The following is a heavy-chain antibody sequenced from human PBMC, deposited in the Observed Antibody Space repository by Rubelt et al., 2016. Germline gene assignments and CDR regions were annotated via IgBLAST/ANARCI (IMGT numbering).Heavy chain of an antibody. CDR3: ANRVTP. J-gene: IGHJ5*02. CDR2: VWYDGSHQ. Sequence: QVHLVESGGGLVQPGGSLRLSCAPSGFTFSSHGMHWVRQAPGKGLEWVAVVWYDGSHQYYGDSVKGRFTISRDNSKKTLYLQMNSLRAEDTAVYYCANRVTPWGQGTLVTVSS. V-gene: IGHV3-33*06. CDR1: GFTFSSHG.